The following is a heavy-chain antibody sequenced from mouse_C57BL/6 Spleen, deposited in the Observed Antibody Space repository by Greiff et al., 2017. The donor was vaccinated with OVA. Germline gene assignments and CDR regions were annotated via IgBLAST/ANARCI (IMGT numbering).Heavy chain of an antibody. CDR2: IDPSDSYT. CDR1: GYTFTSYW. D-gene: IGHD1-1*01. V-gene: IGHV1-50*01. CDR3: APGHYYGSSYVLAC. J-gene: IGHJ3*01. Sequence: QVQLQQPGAELVKPGASVKLSCKASGYTFTSYWMQWVKQRPGQGLEWIGEIDPSDSYTNYNQKFKGKATLTVDTSSSPAYMQLSSLSSEDSAVYYGAPGHYYGSSYVLACWGQGTLVTVSA.